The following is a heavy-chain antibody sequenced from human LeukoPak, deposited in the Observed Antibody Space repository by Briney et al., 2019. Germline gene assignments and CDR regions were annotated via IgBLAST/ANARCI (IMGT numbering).Heavy chain of an antibody. CDR1: GFTFSSYA. CDR3: AKAPGSGSYYFKEMYYFDY. J-gene: IGHJ4*02. Sequence: GGSLRLSCAASGFTFSSYAMSWVRQAPGKGLEWVSAISGSGGSTYYADSVKGRFTISRDNSKNTLYLQMNSLRAEDTAVYYCAKAPGSGSYYFKEMYYFDYWGQGTLVTVSS. D-gene: IGHD3-10*01. V-gene: IGHV3-23*01. CDR2: ISGSGGST.